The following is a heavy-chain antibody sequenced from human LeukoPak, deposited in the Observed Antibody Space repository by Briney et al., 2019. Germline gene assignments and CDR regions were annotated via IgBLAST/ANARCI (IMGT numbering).Heavy chain of an antibody. CDR3: ARGDFFDSAAREPFDV. Sequence: SVKVSCKTSGGTFTYYAYGWVRQAPGRGLEWMGDITPIFASTNFAQRFLGRLTFTADESSSTVYMELNSLRSEDTAIYYCARGDFFDSAAREPFDVWGQGTLVIVSS. V-gene: IGHV1-69*01. CDR2: ITPIFAST. D-gene: IGHD3-22*01. J-gene: IGHJ3*01. CDR1: GGTFTYYA.